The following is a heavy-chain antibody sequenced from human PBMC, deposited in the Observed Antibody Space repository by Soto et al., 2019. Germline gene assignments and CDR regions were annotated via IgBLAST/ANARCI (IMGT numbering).Heavy chain of an antibody. D-gene: IGHD6-19*01. J-gene: IGHJ6*02. CDR2: IIPIFGTA. Sequence: QVQLVQSGAEVKKPGSSVKVSCKASGGTFSSYAISWVRQAPGQGLEWMGGIIPIFGTANYAQKLQGRVTITADESTSTAYMELSSLRSEDTAVYYCAVTYSSGWYSDYYGMDVWGQGTTVTVSS. CDR3: AVTYSSGWYSDYYGMDV. V-gene: IGHV1-69*01. CDR1: GGTFSSYA.